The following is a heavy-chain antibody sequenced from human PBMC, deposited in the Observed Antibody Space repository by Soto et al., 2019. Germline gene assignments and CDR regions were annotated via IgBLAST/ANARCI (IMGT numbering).Heavy chain of an antibody. CDR3: ARDDSGYTGSHYIDYFNF. CDR1: GYTFTSHA. Sequence: GASVKVSCKASGYTFTSHAMHWVRQAPGQRLEWMGWINAAYGTTKYSQKLQGRVTITRDTSAGTTYMELSSLTSEDTAIYYCARDDSGYTGSHYIDYFNFWGQGTLVTVSS. CDR2: INAAYGTT. D-gene: IGHD1-26*01. V-gene: IGHV1-3*01. J-gene: IGHJ4*02.